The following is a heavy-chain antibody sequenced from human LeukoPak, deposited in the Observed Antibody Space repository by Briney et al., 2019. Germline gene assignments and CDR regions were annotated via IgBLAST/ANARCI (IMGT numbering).Heavy chain of an antibody. Sequence: SETLSLTCTVSGGSISSYYWSWIRQPPGKGLEWIGYIYYSGSTNYNPSLKSRVTISVDTSKNQFSLKLSSVTAADTAVYYCARGITVVHIDYWGQGTLVTVSS. CDR1: GGSISSYY. D-gene: IGHD3-10*01. V-gene: IGHV4-59*01. CDR2: IYYSGST. CDR3: ARGITVVHIDY. J-gene: IGHJ4*02.